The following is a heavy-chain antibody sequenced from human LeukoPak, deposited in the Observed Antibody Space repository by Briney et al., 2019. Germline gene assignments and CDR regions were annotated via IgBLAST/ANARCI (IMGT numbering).Heavy chain of an antibody. CDR3: AEDREAAQTFDAFDI. CDR2: IRYDGSNK. J-gene: IGHJ3*02. D-gene: IGHD6-25*01. Sequence: PGRSLRLSCAASGFTFSSYGMHWVRQAPGKGLEWVAFIRYDGSNKYYADSVKGRFTISRDNSKNTLYLQMNSLRAEDTAVYYCAEDREAAQTFDAFDIWGQGTMVTVSS. V-gene: IGHV3-30*02. CDR1: GFTFSSYG.